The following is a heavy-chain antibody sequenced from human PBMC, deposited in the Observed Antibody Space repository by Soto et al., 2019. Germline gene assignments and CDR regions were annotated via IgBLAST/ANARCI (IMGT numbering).Heavy chain of an antibody. V-gene: IGHV1-2*04. CDR2: INPNSGGT. J-gene: IGHJ6*02. CDR1: GYTFTGYY. Sequence: QVQLVQSEAEVKKPGASVKVSCKASGYTFTGYYMHWVRQAPGQGLEWMGWINPNSGGTNYAQKVQGWVTMTRDTSISTAYMELSRLRSDDTAVYYCARVAPVKGYYGMDVWGQGTTVTVSS. CDR3: ARVAPVKGYYGMDV.